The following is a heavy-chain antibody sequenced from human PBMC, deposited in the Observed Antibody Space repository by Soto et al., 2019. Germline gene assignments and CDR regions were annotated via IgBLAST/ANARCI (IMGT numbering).Heavy chain of an antibody. CDR1: GGTFSSYA. J-gene: IGHJ6*02. D-gene: IGHD3-3*01. CDR2: IIPIFGTA. CDR3: ARDPPYYDFRLVV. Sequence: SVKVSCKASGGTFSSYAISWVRQAPGQGLEWMGGIIPIFGTANYAQKFQGRVTITADESKNTLYLQMNSLRAEDTAVYYCARDPPYYDFRLVVWGQGTTVTVSS. V-gene: IGHV1-69*13.